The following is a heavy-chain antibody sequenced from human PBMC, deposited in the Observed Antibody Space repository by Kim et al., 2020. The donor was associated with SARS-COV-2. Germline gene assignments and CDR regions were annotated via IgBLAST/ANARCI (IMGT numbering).Heavy chain of an antibody. V-gene: IGHV1-24*01. CDR3: ATEHIVATGGFDP. D-gene: IGHD5-12*01. J-gene: IGHJ5*02. Sequence: YAQKFQGRVTMTEDTSTDTAYMELSSLRSEDTAVYYCATEHIVATGGFDPWGQGTLVTVSS.